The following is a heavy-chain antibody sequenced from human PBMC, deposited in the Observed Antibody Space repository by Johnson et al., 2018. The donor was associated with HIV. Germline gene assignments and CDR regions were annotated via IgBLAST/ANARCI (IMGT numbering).Heavy chain of an antibody. D-gene: IGHD3-22*01. V-gene: IGHV3-33*01. CDR1: GFTFSSYG. CDR2: IWYDGSNK. J-gene: IGHJ3*02. Sequence: QVKLVESGGGVVQPGRSLRLSCAASGFTFSSYGMHWVRQAPGKGLEWVAVIWYDGSNKYYADSVKGRFTISRDNSKNTLYLQMNSLRAEDTAVYYCARGFSSGYNDAFDIWGQGTMVTVSS. CDR3: ARGFSSGYNDAFDI.